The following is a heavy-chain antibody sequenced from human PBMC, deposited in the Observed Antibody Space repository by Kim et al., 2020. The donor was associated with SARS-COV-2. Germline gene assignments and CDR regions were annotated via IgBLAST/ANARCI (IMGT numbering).Heavy chain of an antibody. CDR2: IFRVGSKT. CDR1: GFSVSDSE. Sequence: GGSLRLSCAAAGFSVSDSEMTWVRQAPGKGLDWVSVIFRVGSKTFYRNSAKGRFTISRDNSKNTLYLQMTSPRVEDTAVYYCAKRWVDGDFLAYWGRGT. V-gene: IGHV3-23*03. D-gene: IGHD4-17*01. CDR3: AKRWVDGDFLAY. J-gene: IGHJ4*02.